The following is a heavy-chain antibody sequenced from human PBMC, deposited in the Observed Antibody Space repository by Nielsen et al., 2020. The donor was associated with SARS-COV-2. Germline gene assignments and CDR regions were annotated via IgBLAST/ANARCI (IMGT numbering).Heavy chain of an antibody. Sequence: GGSLRLSCAASGFTFSRYAMSWVRQAPGKGLEWVSVISGSGGSTYYADSVKGRFTISRDNAKNSLYLQMNSLRAEDTAVYYCAIIWSGYTDAFDIWGQGTMVTVSS. CDR1: GFTFSRYA. D-gene: IGHD3-3*01. CDR2: ISGSGGST. J-gene: IGHJ3*02. V-gene: IGHV3-23*01. CDR3: AIIWSGYTDAFDI.